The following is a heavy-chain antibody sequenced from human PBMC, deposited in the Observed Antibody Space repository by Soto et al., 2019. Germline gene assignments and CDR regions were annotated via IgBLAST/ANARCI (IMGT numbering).Heavy chain of an antibody. CDR1: GGTFSSYA. D-gene: IGHD6-19*01. V-gene: IGHV1-69*06. CDR2: IIPIFGTA. Sequence: QVQLVQSGAEVKKPGSSVKVSCKASGGTFSSYAISWVRQAPGQGLEWRGGIIPIFGTANYAQKFQGRVTITEDKSTSTAYMELSSLRSEDTAVYYCARGRSWLVSTPYYGMDVWGQGTTVTVSS. J-gene: IGHJ6*02. CDR3: ARGRSWLVSTPYYGMDV.